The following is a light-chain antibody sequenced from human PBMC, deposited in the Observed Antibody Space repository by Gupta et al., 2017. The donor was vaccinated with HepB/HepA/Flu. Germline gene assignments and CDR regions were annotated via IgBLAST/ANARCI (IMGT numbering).Light chain of an antibody. CDR3: QQRSNWPPFT. CDR2: DAS. CDR1: QSVSSY. Sequence: EIVLTQSPATLSLSPGERATLSCRASQSVSSYLAWYQQKPGQPPRLLIYDASNRATGIPARFSGSGSGTDFTLTISSLEPEDFAVYYCQQRSNWPPFTFGPGTEVDIK. J-gene: IGKJ3*01. V-gene: IGKV3-11*01.